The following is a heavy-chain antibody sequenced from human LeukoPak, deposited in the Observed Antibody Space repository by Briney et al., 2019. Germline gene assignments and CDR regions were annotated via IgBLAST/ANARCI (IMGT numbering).Heavy chain of an antibody. CDR3: ARYCSSTSCYAFDY. D-gene: IGHD2-2*01. V-gene: IGHV4-39*01. Sequence: SETLSLTCTVSGGSISSSSYYWGWIRQPPGKGLEWIGSIYYSGSTYYNPSLKSRVTISVDTSKNQFSLKPSSVTAADTAVYYCARYCSSTSCYAFDYWGQGTLVTVSS. J-gene: IGHJ4*02. CDR2: IYYSGST. CDR1: GGSISSSSYY.